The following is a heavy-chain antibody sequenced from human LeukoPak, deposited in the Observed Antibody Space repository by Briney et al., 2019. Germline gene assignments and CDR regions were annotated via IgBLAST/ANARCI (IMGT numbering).Heavy chain of an antibody. CDR3: ARRKIVVVPAAIRRHGGIGY. D-gene: IGHD2-2*02. J-gene: IGHJ4*02. V-gene: IGHV4-34*01. Sequence: SETLSLTCAVHGGSFSGYYWSWIRQPPGKGLEWIGEINHSGSTNYNPSLKSRVTISVDTSKNQFSLKLSSVTAADTAVYYCARRKIVVVPAAIRRHGGIGYWGQGTLVTVSS. CDR2: INHSGST. CDR1: GGSFSGYY.